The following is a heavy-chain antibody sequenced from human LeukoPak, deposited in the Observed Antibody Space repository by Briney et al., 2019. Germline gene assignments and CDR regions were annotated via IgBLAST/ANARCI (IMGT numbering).Heavy chain of an antibody. Sequence: PSETLSLTCSVSGDSIRGYYWSWIRQAPGAGLEWIGYIYYSGDTRYSPSLKSRVTMSLVTSKNQFSLKLSSVTAADTAVYYCARGLPDFDWLPTYYFDYWGQGTLVTVSS. J-gene: IGHJ4*02. V-gene: IGHV4-59*01. D-gene: IGHD3-9*01. CDR1: GDSIRGYY. CDR3: ARGLPDFDWLPTYYFDY. CDR2: IYYSGDT.